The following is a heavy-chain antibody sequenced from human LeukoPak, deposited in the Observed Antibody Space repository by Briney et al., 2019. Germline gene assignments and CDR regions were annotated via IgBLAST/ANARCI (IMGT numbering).Heavy chain of an antibody. CDR1: GFTFSSYW. CDR2: IKQDGSEK. D-gene: IGHD6-13*01. J-gene: IGHJ6*02. V-gene: IGHV3-7*03. CDR3: ARDEQLDNYYYYYGMDV. Sequence: GGSLRLSCAASGFTFSSYWMSWVRQAPGKGLEWVANIKQDGSEKYYVDSVKGRFTISRDNAKNSLHLQMNSLRAEDTAVYYCARDEQLDNYYYYYGMDVWGQGTTVTVSS.